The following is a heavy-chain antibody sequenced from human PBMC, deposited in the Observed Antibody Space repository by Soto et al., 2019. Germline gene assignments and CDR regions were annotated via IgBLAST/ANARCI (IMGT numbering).Heavy chain of an antibody. CDR2: IVVGGGNT. Sequence: SVKVSCKASGFTFTSSAVQWVRQARGQRLEWIGWIVVGGGNTNYAQKFQERVTITRDMSTSTAYMELSSLRSEDTAVYYCAAPNPEYYYDSSGYYYAAFDIWGQGTMVTVSS. D-gene: IGHD3-22*01. J-gene: IGHJ3*02. V-gene: IGHV1-58*01. CDR3: AAPNPEYYYDSSGYYYAAFDI. CDR1: GFTFTSSA.